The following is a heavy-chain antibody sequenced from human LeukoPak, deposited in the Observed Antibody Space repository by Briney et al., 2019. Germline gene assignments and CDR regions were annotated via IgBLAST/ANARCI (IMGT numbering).Heavy chain of an antibody. D-gene: IGHD4-17*01. CDR2: VFTSGST. CDR1: GGSISGYY. V-gene: IGHV4-4*07. J-gene: IGHJ4*02. CDR3: ARERATVTTELDC. Sequence: SETLSLTCTVSGGSISGYYWSWIRQPAGKGLEWIGRVFTSGSTNYNPSVKSQVTISIDKSKNEFYLNLNSVTATDTALYYCARERATVTTELDCWGQGILVTVSS.